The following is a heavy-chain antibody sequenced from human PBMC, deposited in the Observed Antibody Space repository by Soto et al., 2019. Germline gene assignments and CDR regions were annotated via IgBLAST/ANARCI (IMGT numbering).Heavy chain of an antibody. CDR1: GFTFSSYA. D-gene: IGHD6-19*01. V-gene: IGHV3-30-3*01. CDR2: ISYDGSNK. J-gene: IGHJ4*02. Sequence: GGSLRLSCAASGFTFSSYAMHWVRQAPGKGLEWVAVISYDGSNKYYADSVKGRFTISRDNSKNTLYLQMNSLRAEDTAVYCCARAISNRIAVAQGGFDYWGQGTLVTVSS. CDR3: ARAISNRIAVAQGGFDY.